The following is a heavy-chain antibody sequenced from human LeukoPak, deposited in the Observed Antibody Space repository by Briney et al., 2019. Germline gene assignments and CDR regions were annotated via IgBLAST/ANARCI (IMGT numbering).Heavy chain of an antibody. D-gene: IGHD3-3*01. CDR2: IKQDGSEK. J-gene: IGHJ4*02. Sequence: GGSLRLSCAASGFTFSSYWMNWVRQAPGKGLEWVANIKQDGSEKHYVDSVKGRLTISRDNAKNLLYLQMNSLRVEDTVVYYCAGGPGFLIDCWGQGTLVTVSS. V-gene: IGHV3-7*01. CDR3: AGGPGFLIDC. CDR1: GFTFSSYW.